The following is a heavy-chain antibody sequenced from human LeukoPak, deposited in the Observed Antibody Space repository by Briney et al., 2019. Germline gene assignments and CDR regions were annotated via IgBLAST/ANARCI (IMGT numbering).Heavy chain of an antibody. CDR3: ARRDGDGRFNYFDY. J-gene: IGHJ4*02. V-gene: IGHV4-39*01. Sequence: YPSETLSLTCTVSGGSISSSSFYWDWIRQLPGKGLEWIGSISYSGSTYYNPSLKSRVTISVDTSKNQFSLKLSSVTAADTAVYYCARRDGDGRFNYFDYWGQGTLVTVSS. D-gene: IGHD5-24*01. CDR2: ISYSGST. CDR1: GGSISSSSFY.